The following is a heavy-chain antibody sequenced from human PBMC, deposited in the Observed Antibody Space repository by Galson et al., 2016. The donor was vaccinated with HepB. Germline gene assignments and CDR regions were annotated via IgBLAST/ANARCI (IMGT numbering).Heavy chain of an antibody. Sequence: SLRLSCAASGFTFRNSWMSWVRQAPGKGLEWLAALQPDGTDGDYLHSVKGRFTISRDNAENSLYLEITSLTVEDTAVYYCATHNAWRLDSWGQGTLVSVSS. CDR3: ATHNAWRLDS. V-gene: IGHV3-7*01. CDR1: GFTFRNSW. D-gene: IGHD1-1*01. J-gene: IGHJ5*01. CDR2: LQPDGTDG.